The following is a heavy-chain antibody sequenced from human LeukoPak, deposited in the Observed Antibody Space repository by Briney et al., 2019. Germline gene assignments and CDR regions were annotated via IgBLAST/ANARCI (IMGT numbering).Heavy chain of an antibody. Sequence: GGSLRLSCAASGFTFRSYAMSWVRRAPGKGLEWVSAISGNGRDTFYADSVKGRFTISRDNTKHTLYLQMNSLRAEDTAVYYCAKVVNSGSYYYFDYWGQGTLVTVSS. CDR2: ISGNGRDT. CDR3: AKVVNSGSYYYFDY. V-gene: IGHV3-23*01. D-gene: IGHD1-26*01. J-gene: IGHJ4*02. CDR1: GFTFRSYA.